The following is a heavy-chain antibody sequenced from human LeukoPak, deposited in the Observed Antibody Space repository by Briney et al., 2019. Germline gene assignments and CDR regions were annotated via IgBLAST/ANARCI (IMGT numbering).Heavy chain of an antibody. CDR1: GFTFSNYA. CDR3: ARSDGYSYGPFDY. Sequence: GGSLRLSCVASGFTFSNYAMSWVRQAPGKGLEWVSVIYSGGSTYYADSVKGRFTISRHNSKNTLYLQMNSLRAEDTAVYYCARSDGYSYGPFDYWGQGTLVTVSS. CDR2: IYSGGST. V-gene: IGHV3-53*04. J-gene: IGHJ4*02. D-gene: IGHD5-18*01.